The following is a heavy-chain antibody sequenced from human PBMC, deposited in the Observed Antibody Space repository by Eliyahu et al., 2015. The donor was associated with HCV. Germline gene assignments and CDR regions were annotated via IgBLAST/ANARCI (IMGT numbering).Heavy chain of an antibody. Sequence: QVQLQQWGAGLLKPSETLSLTCAVXGGSFSGXYWSWIRQPPGKGLEWIGEINHSGSTNYNPCLKSRVTISVDTSKNQFSLKLSSVTAADTAVYYCARGHLGYCSGGSCLPRPATHDYWGQGTLVTVSS. CDR1: GGSFSGXY. V-gene: IGHV4-34*01. CDR2: INHSGST. CDR3: ARGHLGYCSGGSCLPRPATHDY. J-gene: IGHJ4*02. D-gene: IGHD2-15*01.